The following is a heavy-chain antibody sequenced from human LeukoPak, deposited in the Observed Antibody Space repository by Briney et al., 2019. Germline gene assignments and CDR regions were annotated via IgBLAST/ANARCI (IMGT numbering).Heavy chain of an antibody. Sequence: GGSLRLSCAASGFTFSGYWMTWVRQAPGKGLEWVANIKQDGSEKYYVDSVKGRFTISRDNARNSLYLQMNSLRAEDTAVYYCARDRGPGGYWGQGTLVTVSS. V-gene: IGHV3-7*01. CDR2: IKQDGSEK. J-gene: IGHJ4*02. CDR3: ARDRGPGGY. CDR1: GFTFSGYW. D-gene: IGHD3-10*01.